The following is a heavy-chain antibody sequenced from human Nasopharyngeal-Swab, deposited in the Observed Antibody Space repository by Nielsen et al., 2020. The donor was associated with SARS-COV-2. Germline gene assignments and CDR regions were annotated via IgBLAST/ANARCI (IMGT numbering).Heavy chain of an antibody. CDR2: ITHRGIST. Sequence: VRQAPGKGLQHVSAITHRGISTYYADSVKGRFTISRDNSKNMVYLQMSSLRPEDTAVCFCVKDKGRLVYYMDGWGMGTTVTVSS. CDR3: VKDKGRLVYYMDG. D-gene: IGHD3-9*01. V-gene: IGHV3-64D*09. J-gene: IGHJ6*03.